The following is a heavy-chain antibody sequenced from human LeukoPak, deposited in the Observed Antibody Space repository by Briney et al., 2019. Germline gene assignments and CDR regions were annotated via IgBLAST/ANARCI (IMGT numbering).Heavy chain of an antibody. V-gene: IGHV4-4*02. CDR2: IYHSGST. Sequence: SETLSLTCAVSGGSISSSNWWSWVRQPPGKGLEWIGEIYHSGSTNYNPSLKSRVTISVDKSKNQFSLKLSSVTAADTAVYYCARDRSTVTTWVDYWGQGTLVTVSS. CDR1: GGSISSSNW. CDR3: ARDRSTVTTWVDY. J-gene: IGHJ4*02. D-gene: IGHD4-17*01.